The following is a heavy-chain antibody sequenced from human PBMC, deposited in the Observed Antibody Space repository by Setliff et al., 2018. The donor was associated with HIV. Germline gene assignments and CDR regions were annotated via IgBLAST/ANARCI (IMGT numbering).Heavy chain of an antibody. CDR1: GGSISSSSYY. V-gene: IGHV4-39*07. J-gene: IGHJ4*02. D-gene: IGHD4-17*01. CDR2: IYYSGSA. CDR3: ARRIYGNNPYFDY. Sequence: SETLSLTCTVSGGSISSSSYYWGWIRQPPGKGLEWIGSIYYSGSAYYNPSFKSRVTLSVDTSENQFSLKLSSVTAADTAIYYCARRIYGNNPYFDYWSQGTLVTVSS.